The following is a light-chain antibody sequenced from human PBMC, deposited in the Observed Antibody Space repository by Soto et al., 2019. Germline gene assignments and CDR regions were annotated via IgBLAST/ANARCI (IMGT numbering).Light chain of an antibody. CDR3: QQYANSPCT. Sequence: VLTQSPAPLSVSPGAKATLSCRASQSVSSDLAWYHQQPGQPPRLLIYGASSRATGIPDRFSGSGSGTDFTLTNSSLEPEDFAVYHCQQYANSPCTVGQGTKV. CDR2: GAS. J-gene: IGKJ1*01. V-gene: IGKV3-20*01. CDR1: QSVSSD.